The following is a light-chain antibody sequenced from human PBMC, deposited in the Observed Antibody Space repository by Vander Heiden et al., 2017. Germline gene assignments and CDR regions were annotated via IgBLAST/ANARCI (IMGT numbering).Light chain of an antibody. CDR1: QSILYSSNNKNY. V-gene: IGKV4-1*01. J-gene: IGKJ3*01. CDR2: CAS. Sequence: DIVMTQSPDSLAVALGERATINCKSSQSILYSSNNKNYLAWYQQKPGQPPKLLIYCASTLESGVPDRFSGSGSGTEFTLTISSLQAEDFAIYYCQQYNSSPLTFGPGTKVDIK. CDR3: QQYNSSPLT.